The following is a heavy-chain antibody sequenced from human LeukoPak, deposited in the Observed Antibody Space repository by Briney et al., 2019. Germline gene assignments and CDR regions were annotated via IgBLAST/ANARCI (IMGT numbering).Heavy chain of an antibody. Sequence: GGSLRLSCAASGFTLRNYWMTWVRQAPGKGLEWVANIKQDGSEKYYVDSVKGRFTVSRDNAKNSLYLQMDSLRAEDTAVYYCARANYLDYWGQGTLVTVFS. J-gene: IGHJ4*02. CDR3: ARANYLDY. CDR2: IKQDGSEK. CDR1: GFTLRNYW. V-gene: IGHV3-7*01. D-gene: IGHD2-8*01.